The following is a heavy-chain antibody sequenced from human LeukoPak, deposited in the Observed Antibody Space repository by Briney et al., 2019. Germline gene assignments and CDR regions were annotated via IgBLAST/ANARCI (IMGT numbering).Heavy chain of an antibody. CDR2: INHSGST. D-gene: IGHD3-10*01. CDR3: ARPYYGSGFGYYDY. J-gene: IGHJ4*02. CDR1: GGSFSGYY. Sequence: SETLSLTCAVYGGSFSGYYWSWIRQPPGKGLEWIGEINHSGSTNYNPSLKSRVTISVDTSKNQFSLKLSSVTAADTAVYYCARPYYGSGFGYYDYWGQGTLVTVSS. V-gene: IGHV4-34*01.